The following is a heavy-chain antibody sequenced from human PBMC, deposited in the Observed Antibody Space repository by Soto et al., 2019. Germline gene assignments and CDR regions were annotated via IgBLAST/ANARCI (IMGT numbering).Heavy chain of an antibody. CDR2: ISGSGGST. CDR1: GFSFSSYA. Sequence: GGSLRLSCAAYGFSFSSYAMSWVRQAPGKGLEWVSAISGSGGSTYYAGSVKGRFTISRDNSKNTLYLQMNSLRAEDTAVYYCAKPGTYESSGDHGNYFDYWSQGTLVTVSS. CDR3: AKPGTYESSGDHGNYFDY. J-gene: IGHJ4*02. V-gene: IGHV3-23*01. D-gene: IGHD3-22*01.